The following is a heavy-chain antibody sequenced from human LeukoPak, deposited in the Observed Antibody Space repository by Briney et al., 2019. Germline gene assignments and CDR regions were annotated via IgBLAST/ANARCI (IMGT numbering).Heavy chain of an antibody. CDR2: ISGNAGST. J-gene: IGHJ6*02. V-gene: IGHV3-23*01. CDR1: GFTLSSYA. CDR3: ARDQIYGGGEFYGMDV. D-gene: IGHD3-16*01. Sequence: PGGSLRLSCAASGFTLSSYAMSWVRQAPGKGLEWVSLISGNAGSTYYADSVKGRFTISRDITRNTLYLQMNSPRAEDTAVYYCARDQIYGGGEFYGMDVWGQGTTVTVSS.